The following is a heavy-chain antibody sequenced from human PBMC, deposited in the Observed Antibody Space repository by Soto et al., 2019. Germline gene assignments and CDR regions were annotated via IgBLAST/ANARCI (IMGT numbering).Heavy chain of an antibody. V-gene: IGHV3-74*01. CDR1: GFTFSNYY. Sequence: GGSLRLSCAASGFTFSNYYMHWVRQAPGKGLVWVSRVNSDESSTSYADSVKGRFTISRDNAKKTLYLQMNSLRAEDTAVYYCAREGDGTPGYHQAYWGHGTLVTVSS. D-gene: IGHD3-9*01. J-gene: IGHJ4*01. CDR2: VNSDESST. CDR3: AREGDGTPGYHQAY.